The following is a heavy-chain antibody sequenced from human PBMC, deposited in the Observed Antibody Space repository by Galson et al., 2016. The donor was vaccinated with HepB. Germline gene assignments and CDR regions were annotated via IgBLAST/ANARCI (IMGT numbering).Heavy chain of an antibody. D-gene: IGHD3-9*01. J-gene: IGHJ4*02. Sequence: SVKVSCKASGYTFTSYSISWVRQAPGQGLEWMGWIRAFNGDTNYAQKLQGRVTMTTNTPTSTAYMELRSLRSDDTAVYYCARRYLDILKGFYPHFDYWGQGPLVTVSS. V-gene: IGHV1-18*01. CDR3: ARRYLDILKGFYPHFDY. CDR1: GYTFTSYS. CDR2: IRAFNGDT.